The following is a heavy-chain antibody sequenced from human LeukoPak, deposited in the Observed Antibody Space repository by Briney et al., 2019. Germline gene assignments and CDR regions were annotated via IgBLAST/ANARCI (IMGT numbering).Heavy chain of an antibody. V-gene: IGHV4-59*01. D-gene: IGHD3-9*01. CDR1: GGSISNYY. Sequence: SETLSLTCTVSGGSISNYYWTWIRQPPGKGLEWIGYIYYSGSTNYNPSLKSRVTISVDTSKNQFSLKLSSVTAADTAVYYCAGDYDILTGYLSWGQGTLVTVSS. CDR2: IYYSGST. J-gene: IGHJ5*02. CDR3: AGDYDILTGYLS.